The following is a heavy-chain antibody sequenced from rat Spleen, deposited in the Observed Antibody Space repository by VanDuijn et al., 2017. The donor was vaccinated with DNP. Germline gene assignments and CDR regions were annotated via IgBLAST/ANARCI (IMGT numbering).Heavy chain of an antibody. V-gene: IGHV5-7*01. D-gene: IGHD1-1*01. CDR3: TRRDSSLLLHGFFDY. CDR2: INYDGTRT. CDR1: GFTFSNYD. Sequence: EVQLVESGGGLVQPGRSLKLSCAASGFTFSNYDMAWVRQAPKKGLEWVATINYDGTRTYYRDSVKGRFTIPRDNARSILYLQMDSLGSEDTATYYCTRRDSSLLLHGFFDYWGQGVLVTVSS. J-gene: IGHJ2*01.